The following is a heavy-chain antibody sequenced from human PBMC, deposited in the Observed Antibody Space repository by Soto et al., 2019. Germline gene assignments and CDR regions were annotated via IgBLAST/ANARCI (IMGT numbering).Heavy chain of an antibody. J-gene: IGHJ6*02. V-gene: IGHV5-10-1*01. Sequence: PGESLKISCKGSGYSFTSYWISWVRQMPGKGLEWMGRIDPSDSYTNYSPSFQGHVTISADKSISTAYLQWSSLKASDTAMYYCARKDGFGDYYYYGMDVWGQGTTVTVSS. CDR3: ARKDGFGDYYYYGMDV. D-gene: IGHD3-10*01. CDR2: IDPSDSYT. CDR1: GYSFTSYW.